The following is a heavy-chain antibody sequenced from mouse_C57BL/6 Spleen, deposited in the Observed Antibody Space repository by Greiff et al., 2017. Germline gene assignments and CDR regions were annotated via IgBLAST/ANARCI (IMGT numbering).Heavy chain of an antibody. CDR2: ISDGGSFT. Sequence: EVQVVESGGGLVKPGGSLKLSCAASGFTFSSYAMSWVRQTPEKRLEWVATISDGGSFTYYPDNVKGRFTISRDNAKNNLYLQSIHLKSADTAMYYCAREGKTTVVCGYWGQSTTLAVSS. D-gene: IGHD1-1*01. J-gene: IGHJ2*01. V-gene: IGHV5-4*01. CDR1: GFTFSSYA. CDR3: AREGKTTVVCGY.